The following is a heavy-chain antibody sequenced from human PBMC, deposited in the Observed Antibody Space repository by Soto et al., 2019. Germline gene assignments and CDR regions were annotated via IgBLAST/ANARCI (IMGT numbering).Heavy chain of an antibody. Sequence: GGSLRLSCAASGFTFSNAWMSWVRQAPGKGLEWVGRIKSKTDGGTTDYAAPVKGRFTISRDDSKNTLYLQMNSLKTEDTAVYYCTSTPPHYDILTGYYYYYYYMDVWGKGTTVTVSS. CDR1: GFTFSNAW. CDR3: TSTPPHYDILTGYYYYYYYMDV. J-gene: IGHJ6*03. D-gene: IGHD3-9*01. V-gene: IGHV3-15*01. CDR2: IKSKTDGGTT.